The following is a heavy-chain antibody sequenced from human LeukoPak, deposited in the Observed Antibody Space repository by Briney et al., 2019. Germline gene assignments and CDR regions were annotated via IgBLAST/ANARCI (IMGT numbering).Heavy chain of an antibody. CDR3: ARVGAWELQRVFEY. CDR1: GFTFTNYW. V-gene: IGHV3-7*01. Sequence: PGGSLRLSCAASGFTFTNYWMTWVRQVPGKGLEWVANIHKAGSESYYVDSAKGRFAISRDNAKNSLYLQLSSLRVEDTAVYYCARVGAWELQRVFEYWGQGTLVTVSS. CDR2: IHKAGSES. J-gene: IGHJ4*02. D-gene: IGHD1-26*01.